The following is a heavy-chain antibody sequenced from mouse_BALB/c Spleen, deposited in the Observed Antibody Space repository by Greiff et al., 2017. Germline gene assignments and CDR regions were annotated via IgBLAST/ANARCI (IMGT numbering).Heavy chain of an antibody. CDR3: ARNDYFDY. CDR1: GFAFSSYD. CDR2: ISSGGGST. V-gene: IGHV5-12-1*01. J-gene: IGHJ2*01. Sequence: EVKLMESGGGLVKPGGSLKLSCAASGFAFSSYDMSWVRQTPEKRLEWVAYISSGGGSTYYPDTVKGRFTISRDNAKNTLYLQMSSLKSEDTAMYYCARNDYFDYWGQGTTLTVSS.